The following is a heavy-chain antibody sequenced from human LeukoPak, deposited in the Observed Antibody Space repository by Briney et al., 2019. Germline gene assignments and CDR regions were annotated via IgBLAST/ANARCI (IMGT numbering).Heavy chain of an antibody. V-gene: IGHV3-30*03. CDR2: ISFDGRDK. J-gene: IGHJ4*02. D-gene: IGHD3/OR15-3a*01. CDR3: ARDLRKSADYYFDY. Sequence: GGSLRLSCAASGFTFSSYWMSWVRQAPGKGLEWVAVISFDGRDKHHADSVKGRFTISRDNSKNTLYLQMSSLRVEDTAMYYCARDLRKSADYYFDYWGQGTLVTVSS. CDR1: GFTFSSYW.